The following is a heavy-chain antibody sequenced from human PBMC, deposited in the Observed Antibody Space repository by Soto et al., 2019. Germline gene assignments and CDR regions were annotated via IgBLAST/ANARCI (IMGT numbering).Heavy chain of an antibody. CDR2: VDHSGST. D-gene: IGHD3-3*01. Sequence: QVQLHQWGAGLLKPSETLSLTCAVYGGSFSDHYWTWIRQLPGKGLEWIGEVDHSGSTNYNPSLKSRVTISVDTSKNQFSLKLISVTAADTAVFYCARGNRRFLEWSFAILGSFDIWGQGTVVTVSS. V-gene: IGHV4-34*01. CDR3: ARGNRRFLEWSFAILGSFDI. CDR1: GGSFSDHY. J-gene: IGHJ3*02.